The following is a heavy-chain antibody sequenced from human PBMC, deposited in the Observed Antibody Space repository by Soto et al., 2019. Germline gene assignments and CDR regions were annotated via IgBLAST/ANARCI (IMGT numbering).Heavy chain of an antibody. CDR2: IWYDGSNK. J-gene: IGHJ4*02. V-gene: IGHV3-33*01. Sequence: AGGSLRLSCAASGFTFSSYGMHWVRQAPGKGLEWVAVIWYDGSNKYYADSVKGRFTISRDNSKNTLYLQMNSLRAEDTAVYYCARVKGSYSSSSLDYWGQGTLVTVSS. CDR3: ARVKGSYSSSSLDY. CDR1: GFTFSSYG. D-gene: IGHD6-6*01.